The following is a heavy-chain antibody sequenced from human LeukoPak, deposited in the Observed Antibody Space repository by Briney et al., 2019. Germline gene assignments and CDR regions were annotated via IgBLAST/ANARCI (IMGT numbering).Heavy chain of an antibody. Sequence: PGRSLRLSCAASGFTFSSYGMHWVRQAPGKGLEWVAFIRYDGSNKYYADSVKGRFTISRDNSKNTLYLQMNSLRAEDTAVYYCAKGTYTGIAAADSQFDPWGQGTLVTVSS. V-gene: IGHV3-30*02. CDR1: GFTFSSYG. CDR3: AKGTYTGIAAADSQFDP. J-gene: IGHJ5*02. D-gene: IGHD6-13*01. CDR2: IRYDGSNK.